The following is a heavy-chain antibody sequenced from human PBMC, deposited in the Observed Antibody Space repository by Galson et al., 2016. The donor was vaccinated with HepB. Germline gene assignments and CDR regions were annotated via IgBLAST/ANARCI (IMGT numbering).Heavy chain of an antibody. Sequence: SLRLSCAASGLTFSKCDMHWVRQPTGKGLEWVSAIGTAGDTYYPGSVRGRFTTSRDKAKNSLYLQMNSLTAGDTAVYYGAIGKFDCSGGTCRYYGLDVWGKGTAVTVSS. CDR3: AIGKFDCSGGTCRYYGLDV. CDR2: IGTAGDT. V-gene: IGHV3-13*01. J-gene: IGHJ6*04. D-gene: IGHD2-15*01. CDR1: GLTFSKCD.